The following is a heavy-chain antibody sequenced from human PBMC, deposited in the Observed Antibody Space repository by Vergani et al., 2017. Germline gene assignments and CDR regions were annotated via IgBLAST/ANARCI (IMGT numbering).Heavy chain of an antibody. V-gene: IGHV1-69*01. Sequence: QVQLVQSGAEVKKPGSSVKVSCKASGGTFSSYAISWVRQAPGQGLEWMGGIIPIFGTANYAQKFQGRVTITADESTSTAYMELSSLRSEDTAVYYCARVGPARTLSYYYYGMDVWGQGTTVTVSS. CDR2: IIPIFGTA. J-gene: IGHJ6*02. CDR3: ARVGPARTLSYYYYGMDV. CDR1: GGTFSSYA. D-gene: IGHD1/OR15-1a*01.